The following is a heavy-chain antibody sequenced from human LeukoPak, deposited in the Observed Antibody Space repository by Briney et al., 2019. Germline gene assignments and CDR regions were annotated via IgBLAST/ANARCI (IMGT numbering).Heavy chain of an antibody. V-gene: IGHV4-34*01. CDR2: INHSGST. CDR1: GGSFSGYY. Sequence: PSETLSLTCAVYGGSFSGYYWSWIRQPPGKGLEWIGEINHSGSTNYNSSLKSRVTISVDTSKNQFSLKLSSVTAADTAVYYCARVGTVLDGGYWGQGILVTVSS. CDR3: ARVGTVLDGGY. J-gene: IGHJ4*02. D-gene: IGHD1-7*01.